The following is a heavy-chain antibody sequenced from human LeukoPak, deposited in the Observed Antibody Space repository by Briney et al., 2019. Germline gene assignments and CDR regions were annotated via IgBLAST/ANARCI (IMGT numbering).Heavy chain of an antibody. D-gene: IGHD3-22*01. CDR3: ARQVSDYYDSSGYYYYYYYMDV. J-gene: IGHJ6*03. CDR2: NYPGDSYT. Sequence: GEPLKISRQGFGYSFHSYWNGWGRQMPGKGLEWMGINYPGDSYTRYSPSFQGQVTISADKSISTASLQWRSLKASDTAMCYCARQVSDYYDSSGYYYYYYYMDVWGKGTTVTVSS. V-gene: IGHV5-51*01. CDR1: GYSFHSYW.